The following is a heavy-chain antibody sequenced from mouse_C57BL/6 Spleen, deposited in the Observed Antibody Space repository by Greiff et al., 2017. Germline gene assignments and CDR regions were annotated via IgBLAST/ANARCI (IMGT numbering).Heavy chain of an antibody. D-gene: IGHD1-1*01. Sequence: EVKLMESEGGLVQPGSSMKLSCTASGFTFSDYYMAWVRQVPEKGLEWVANINYDGSSTYYLDSLKSRFIISGDNAKNILYLQMSSLKSEDTATYYCARIITTVVEYFDYWGQGTTLTVSA. J-gene: IGHJ2*01. V-gene: IGHV5-16*01. CDR3: ARIITTVVEYFDY. CDR2: INYDGSST. CDR1: GFTFSDYY.